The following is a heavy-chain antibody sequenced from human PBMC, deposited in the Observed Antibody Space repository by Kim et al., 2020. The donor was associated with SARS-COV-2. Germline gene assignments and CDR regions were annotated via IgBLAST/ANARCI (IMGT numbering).Heavy chain of an antibody. CDR2: ISYDGSNK. D-gene: IGHD2-15*01. CDR1: GFTFSSYA. Sequence: GGSLRLSCATSGFTFSSYAMHWVRQAPGKGLEWVAVISYDGSNKYYADSVKGRFTISRDNSKNTLYLQMNSLRAEDTAVYYCARGGGSSGSCHFDSWCQG. V-gene: IGHV3-30-3*01. J-gene: IGHJ4*02. CDR3: ARGGGSSGSCHFDS.